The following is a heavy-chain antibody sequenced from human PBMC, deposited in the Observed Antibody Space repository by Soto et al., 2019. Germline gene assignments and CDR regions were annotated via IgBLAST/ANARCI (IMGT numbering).Heavy chain of an antibody. V-gene: IGHV3-23*01. CDR2: ISGSGGST. Sequence: PGESLKISCAASGFTFSSYAMSWVRQAPGKGLEWVSAISGSGGSTYYADSVKGRFTISRDNSKNTLYLQMNSLRAEDTAVYYCAKSYSTKTAPYYYYGMDVWGQGTTVTVSS. J-gene: IGHJ6*02. CDR1: GFTFSSYA. D-gene: IGHD4-4*01. CDR3: AKSYSTKTAPYYYYGMDV.